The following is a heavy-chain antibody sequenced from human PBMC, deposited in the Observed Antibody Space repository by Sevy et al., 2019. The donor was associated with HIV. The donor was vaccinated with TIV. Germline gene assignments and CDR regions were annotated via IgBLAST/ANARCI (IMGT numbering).Heavy chain of an antibody. V-gene: IGHV3-15*01. CDR2: IKSKTDGGTT. D-gene: IGHD3-10*01. Sequence: GGSLRLSCAASGFTFSNAWMSWVRQAPGKGLEWVGRIKSKTDGGTTDYAAPVKGRFTISRDNSKNTLYLQMNSLKTEDTAVYYCTTAPLVSLSSSSRSGSYHFDYWGQGTLVTVSS. J-gene: IGHJ4*02. CDR1: GFTFSNAW. CDR3: TTAPLVSLSSSSRSGSYHFDY.